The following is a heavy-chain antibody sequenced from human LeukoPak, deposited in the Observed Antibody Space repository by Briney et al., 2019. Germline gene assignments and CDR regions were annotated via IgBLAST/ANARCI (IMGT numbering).Heavy chain of an antibody. Sequence: GGSLRLSCAASGFTFSSYGMSWVRRAPGEGLEWVSAISGSGGSTYYADSVKGRFTISSDNARNSLYLQMNTLRAEDTAVYSCARGADGVSSTSRGWFAPWGQGTLVTVSS. CDR1: GFTFSSYG. CDR2: ISGSGGST. CDR3: ARGADGVSSTSRGWFAP. V-gene: IGHV3-23*01. J-gene: IGHJ5*02. D-gene: IGHD2-8*01.